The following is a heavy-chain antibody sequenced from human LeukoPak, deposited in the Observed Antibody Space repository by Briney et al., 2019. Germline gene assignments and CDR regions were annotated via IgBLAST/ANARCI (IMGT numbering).Heavy chain of an antibody. Sequence: GASVKVSCKASGYTFTGYYMHWVRQAPGQGLEWMGWINPNSGGTNYAQKFQGRVTMTRDTSISTAYMELSRLRSDDTAVYYCARGFYSWYFSGFDYWGQGTLVTVSS. CDR3: ARGFYSWYFSGFDY. J-gene: IGHJ4*02. CDR1: GYTFTGYY. D-gene: IGHD6-13*01. V-gene: IGHV1-2*02. CDR2: INPNSGGT.